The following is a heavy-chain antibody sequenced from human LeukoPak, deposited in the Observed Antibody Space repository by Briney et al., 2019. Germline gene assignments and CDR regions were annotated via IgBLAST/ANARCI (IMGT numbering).Heavy chain of an antibody. Sequence: WLRQPTGKGREGVTSIRWDSGSIGYADSLKGRFTISRDNATNTRYLQMDSLRAEDTALYFCTKGSTVWQPAQYFQYWGQGALVTVSS. CDR2: IRWDSGSI. J-gene: IGHJ1*01. D-gene: IGHD2-21*01. CDR3: TKGSTVWQPAQYFQY. V-gene: IGHV3-9*01.